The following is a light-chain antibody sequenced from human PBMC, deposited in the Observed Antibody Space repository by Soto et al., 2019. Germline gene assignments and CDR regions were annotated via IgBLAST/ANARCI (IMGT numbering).Light chain of an antibody. V-gene: IGKV3-20*01. CDR1: VRVASNY. Sequence: EVVLTQSSGTLSLSAGERANLFGRARVRVASNYLAWYQQKPGQAPRLLIYGASSRATGIPDRFSGSGSGTDFTLTISRLEPEDFAVFYCQQYGGSPWTFGQGTKVDIK. CDR3: QQYGGSPWT. CDR2: GAS. J-gene: IGKJ1*01.